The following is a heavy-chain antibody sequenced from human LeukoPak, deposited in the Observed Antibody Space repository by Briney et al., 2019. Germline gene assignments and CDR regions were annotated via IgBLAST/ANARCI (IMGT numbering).Heavy chain of an antibody. Sequence: ASVKVSCKASGYTFTSYGISWVRQAPGQGLEWMGWISAYNGNTNYAQKLQGRVTITADKSTSTAYMELSSLRSEDTAVYYCARDRGSDYDFWSGYYRNYYYYYMDVWGKGTTVTVSS. CDR2: ISAYNGNT. J-gene: IGHJ6*03. CDR3: ARDRGSDYDFWSGYYRNYYYYYMDV. CDR1: GYTFTSYG. V-gene: IGHV1-18*01. D-gene: IGHD3-3*01.